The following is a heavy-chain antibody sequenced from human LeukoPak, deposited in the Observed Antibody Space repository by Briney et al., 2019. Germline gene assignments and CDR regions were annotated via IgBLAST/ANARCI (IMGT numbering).Heavy chain of an antibody. CDR2: IWYDGSNK. D-gene: IGHD6-6*01. V-gene: IGHV3-33*01. CDR1: GFTFSSYG. Sequence: HPGGSLRLSCAASGFTFSSYGMHWVRQAPGKGLEWVAVIWYDGSNKYYADSVKGRFTISRDNSKNTLYLQMNSLRAEDTAVYYCASQSYSSSPYYFDYWGQGTLVTVSS. CDR3: ASQSYSSSPYYFDY. J-gene: IGHJ4*02.